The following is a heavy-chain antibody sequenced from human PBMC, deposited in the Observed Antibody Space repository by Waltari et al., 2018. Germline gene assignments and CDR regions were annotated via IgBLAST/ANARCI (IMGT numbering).Heavy chain of an antibody. CDR2: IIPIFGTA. Sequence: QVQLVQSGAEVKKPGSSVKVSCQASGGTFSSYALSWVRRAPGQGLEWMGGIIPIFGTANYAQKFQGRVTITTDESTSTAYMELSSLRSEDTAVYYCARTGRYYDSSGYAPDYWGQGTLVTVSS. CDR1: GGTFSSYA. V-gene: IGHV1-69*05. D-gene: IGHD3-22*01. J-gene: IGHJ4*02. CDR3: ARTGRYYDSSGYAPDY.